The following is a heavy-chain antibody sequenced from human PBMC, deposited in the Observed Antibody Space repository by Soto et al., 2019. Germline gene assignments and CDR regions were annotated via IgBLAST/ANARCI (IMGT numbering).Heavy chain of an antibody. CDR3: ARESGYGSGSYYSPTFDY. V-gene: IGHV1-69*13. CDR2: IIPIFGTA. CDR1: GGTFSSYA. D-gene: IGHD3-10*01. Sequence: SVKVSCKASGGTFSSYAISWVRQAPGQGLEWMGGIIPIFGTANYAQKFRGRVTITADESTSTAYMELSSLRSEDTAVYYCARESGYGSGSYYSPTFDYWGQGTLVTVSS. J-gene: IGHJ4*02.